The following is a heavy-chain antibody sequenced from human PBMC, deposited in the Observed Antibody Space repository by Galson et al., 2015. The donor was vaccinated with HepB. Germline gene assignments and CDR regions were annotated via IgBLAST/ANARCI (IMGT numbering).Heavy chain of an antibody. CDR3: ARAPSGYSFGYYY. CDR2: ISSSSSTI. CDR1: GFTFSNYN. D-gene: IGHD5-18*01. Sequence: SLRLSCAASGFTFSNYNMNWVRQAPGKGLEWVSYISSSSSTIYYADSVKGRFTTSRDNAKNSLYLQMSSLRAEDTAVYYCARAPSGYSFGYYYWGQGTLLTVSS. J-gene: IGHJ4*02. V-gene: IGHV3-48*04.